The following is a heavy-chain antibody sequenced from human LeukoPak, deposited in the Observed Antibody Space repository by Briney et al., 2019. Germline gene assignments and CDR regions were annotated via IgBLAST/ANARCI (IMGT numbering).Heavy chain of an antibody. V-gene: IGHV1-2*02. D-gene: IGHD3-22*01. CDR1: GYTFTDYY. Sequence: ASVKVSCKASGYTFTDYYLHWLRQAPGQGLEWMGWMHPNSGGTNYAQNFQGRVTMTRDTSITTAYMELSRLTSDDTAVYYCASLARFDGSTYYPDFWGQGTLVTVSS. CDR3: ASLARFDGSTYYPDF. J-gene: IGHJ4*02. CDR2: MHPNSGGT.